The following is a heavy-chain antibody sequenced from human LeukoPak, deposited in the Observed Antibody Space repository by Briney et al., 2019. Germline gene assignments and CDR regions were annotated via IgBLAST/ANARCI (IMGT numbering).Heavy chain of an antibody. D-gene: IGHD3/OR15-3a*01. Sequence: EASVKVSCKASGYIFTNYAMNWVRQAPGQGLEWMGWMNPDSGGTNYAQKFQDRVTMNRDTSITTAYMELSRLTSDDTAIYYCARIMEYYDFTPRGFDIWGQGTMVAVSS. CDR3: ARIMEYYDFTPRGFDI. V-gene: IGHV1-2*02. CDR2: MNPDSGGT. J-gene: IGHJ3*02. CDR1: GYIFTNYA.